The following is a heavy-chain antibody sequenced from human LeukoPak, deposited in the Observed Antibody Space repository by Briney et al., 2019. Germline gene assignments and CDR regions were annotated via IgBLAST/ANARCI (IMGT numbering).Heavy chain of an antibody. CDR2: LYSGGSI. Sequence: GGSLRLSCAASGISVSSNYMSWVRQAPGKGLEWVSVLYSGGSIYYADSVKGRFTISRDNSKNTLYLQMSSLRAEDTAVYYCARGGGYGQDFDYWGQGTLVTVSS. CDR3: ARGGGYGQDFDY. V-gene: IGHV3-53*01. D-gene: IGHD5-12*01. J-gene: IGHJ4*02. CDR1: GISVSSNY.